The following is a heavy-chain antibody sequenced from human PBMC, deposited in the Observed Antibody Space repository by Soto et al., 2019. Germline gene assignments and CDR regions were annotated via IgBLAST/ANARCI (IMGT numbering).Heavy chain of an antibody. V-gene: IGHV5-10-1*01. CDR1: GYSFTSYW. CDR3: ARTYYYDSSGYYSEY. J-gene: IGHJ4*02. CDR2: IDPSDSYT. D-gene: IGHD3-22*01. Sequence: GESLKISCKGSGYSFTSYWISWVRQMPGKGLEWMGRIDPSDSYTNYSPSFQGHVTISADKSISTAYLQWSSLKASDTAMYYCARTYYYDSSGYYSEYWGQGTLVTAPQ.